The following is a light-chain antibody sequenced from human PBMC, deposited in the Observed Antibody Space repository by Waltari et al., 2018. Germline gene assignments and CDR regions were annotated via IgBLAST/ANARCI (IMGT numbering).Light chain of an antibody. J-gene: IGKJ2*01. Sequence: EIVMTQSPVTLSVSPGERATLSCRASQSVSTHLAWYQQTPGQAPRLLSFGASTRATGISTRFSGSGSGTEFTLTISSLRSEDFAVYYCQQYTNWPPGYTFGQGTKLEIK. CDR3: QQYTNWPPGYT. CDR1: QSVSTH. CDR2: GAS. V-gene: IGKV3-15*01.